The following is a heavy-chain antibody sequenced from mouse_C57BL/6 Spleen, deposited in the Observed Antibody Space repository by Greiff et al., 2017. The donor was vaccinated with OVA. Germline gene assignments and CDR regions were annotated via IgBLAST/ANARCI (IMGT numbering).Heavy chain of an antibody. V-gene: IGHV5-4*03. CDR2: ISDGGSYT. J-gene: IGHJ3*01. CDR3: ASYDYDGAWFAY. CDR1: GFTFSSYA. Sequence: EVKLVESGGGLVKPGGSLKLSCAASGFTFSSYAMSWVRQTPEKRLEWVATISDGGSYTSYPDNVKGRFTISRDNAKNNLYLQMSHLKSEDTAIYYCASYDYDGAWFAYWGQGTLVTVSA. D-gene: IGHD2-4*01.